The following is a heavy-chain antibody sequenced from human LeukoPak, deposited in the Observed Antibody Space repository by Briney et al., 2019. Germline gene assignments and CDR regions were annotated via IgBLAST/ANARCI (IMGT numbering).Heavy chain of an antibody. Sequence: GGSLRLSCAASGFTFDDYGMSWVRHAPREGGEWVSGINWNGGSTGYADSVKGRFTISRDNAKNSLYLQMNSLRAEDTALYHCARDHYYDSSGPFDPWGQGTLVTVSS. J-gene: IGHJ5*02. CDR1: GFTFDDYG. V-gene: IGHV3-20*01. CDR3: ARDHYYDSSGPFDP. D-gene: IGHD3-22*01. CDR2: INWNGGST.